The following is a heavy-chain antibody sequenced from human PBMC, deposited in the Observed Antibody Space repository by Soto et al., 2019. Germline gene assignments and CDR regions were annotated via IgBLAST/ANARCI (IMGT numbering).Heavy chain of an antibody. Sequence: GGSLRLSCAASGFTFSSYSMNWVRQAPGKGLEWVSSISSSSSYIYYADSVKCRFTISRDNAKNSLYLQMNSLRAEDTAVYYCARDVGGYDAFDIWGQGTMVTVSS. J-gene: IGHJ3*02. CDR1: GFTFSSYS. CDR2: ISSSSSYI. D-gene: IGHD5-12*01. CDR3: ARDVGGYDAFDI. V-gene: IGHV3-21*01.